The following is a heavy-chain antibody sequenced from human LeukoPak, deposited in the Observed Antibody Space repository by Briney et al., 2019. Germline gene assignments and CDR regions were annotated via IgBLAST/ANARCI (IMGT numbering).Heavy chain of an antibody. D-gene: IGHD3-9*01. V-gene: IGHV3-23*01. CDR1: GFTFSSYA. Sequence: GGSLRLSCAASGFTFSSYALSWVRQAPEKGLEWVSAISENGAATYYADSVKGRFTMSRDNSKNTLFLLMNSLRVDDTAIYYCVKKPDGGPWFYWFDPWGLGTLVTVYS. CDR3: VKKPDGGPWFYWFDP. J-gene: IGHJ5*02. CDR2: ISENGAAT.